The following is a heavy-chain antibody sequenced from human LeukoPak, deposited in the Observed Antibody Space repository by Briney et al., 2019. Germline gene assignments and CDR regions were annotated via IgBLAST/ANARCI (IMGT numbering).Heavy chain of an antibody. D-gene: IGHD3-22*01. CDR3: ARAPLVATIQSDYDSSGYYDGFFDY. CDR1: GYTFTSYG. CDR2: ISAYNGNT. Sequence: ASVKVSCKASGYTFTSYGISWVRQAPGQGLEWMGWISAYNGNTNYAQKLQGRVTMTTDTSTSTAYMELRSLRPDDTAVYYCARAPLVATIQSDYDSSGYYDGFFDYWGQGTLVTVSS. V-gene: IGHV1-18*01. J-gene: IGHJ4*02.